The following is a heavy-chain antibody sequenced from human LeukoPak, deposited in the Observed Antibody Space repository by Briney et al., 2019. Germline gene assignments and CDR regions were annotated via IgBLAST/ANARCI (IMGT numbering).Heavy chain of an antibody. CDR1: GFTFSDYY. D-gene: IGHD3-22*01. V-gene: IGHV3-11*01. CDR3: ARDQNGYYYVFDY. CDR2: ISSSGSTI. J-gene: IGHJ4*02. Sequence: GGSLRLSCAASGFTFSDYYMSWIRQAPGKGLEWVSYISSSGSTIYYADSVKGRFTISGDNAKNSLYLQMDSLRAEDTAVYYCARDQNGYYYVFDYWGQGTLVTVSS.